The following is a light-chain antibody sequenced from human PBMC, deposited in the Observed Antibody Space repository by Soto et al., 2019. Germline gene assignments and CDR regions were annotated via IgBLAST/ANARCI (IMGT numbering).Light chain of an antibody. Sequence: EVVMTQSPATLSVSPGERANLSCRASQTVSRNLAWYQQRPGQAPRLLIYDISNRATGVPARFSGSGSETEFTLTIRSLQSEDFAVYFCQQYNNWPSFGQGTRLEIK. V-gene: IGKV3-15*01. J-gene: IGKJ5*01. CDR2: DIS. CDR3: QQYNNWPS. CDR1: QTVSRN.